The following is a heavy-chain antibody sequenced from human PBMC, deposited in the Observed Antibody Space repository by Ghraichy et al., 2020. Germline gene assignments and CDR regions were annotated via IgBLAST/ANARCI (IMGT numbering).Heavy chain of an antibody. Sequence: SETLSLTCGVSGGSISSGDYSWTWLRQPPGKGLEWIGYVYHSGSAYSNPSLQSRVAISVDMYKNQFSLDLTSVTAADAAVYYCAVLASHSVDVWGQGTKVTVSS. CDR2: VYHSGSA. CDR1: GGSISSGDYS. D-gene: IGHD3-3*01. J-gene: IGHJ6*02. V-gene: IGHV4-30-2*01. CDR3: AVLASHSVDV.